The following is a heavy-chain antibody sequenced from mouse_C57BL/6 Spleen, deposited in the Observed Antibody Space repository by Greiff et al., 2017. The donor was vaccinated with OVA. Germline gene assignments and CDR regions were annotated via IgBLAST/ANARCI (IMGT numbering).Heavy chain of an antibody. D-gene: IGHD1-1*01. Sequence: SGAELARPGASVKLSCKASGYTFTSYGISWVKQRTGQGLEWIGEIYPRSGNTYYNEKFKGKATLTADKSSSTAYMELRSLTSEDSAVYFCAREGDYYGSEGFAYWGQGTLDTVSA. V-gene: IGHV1-81*01. CDR3: AREGDYYGSEGFAY. CDR1: GYTFTSYG. J-gene: IGHJ3*01. CDR2: IYPRSGNT.